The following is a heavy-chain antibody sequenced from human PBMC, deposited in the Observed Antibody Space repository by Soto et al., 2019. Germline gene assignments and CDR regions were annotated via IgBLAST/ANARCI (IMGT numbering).Heavy chain of an antibody. CDR3: AGGTSVLWEMFF. J-gene: IGHJ4*02. D-gene: IGHD1-26*01. CDR2: ISSAGST. CDR1: GDSITNYY. V-gene: IGHV4-59*01. Sequence: QVQLQESGPGLVRPSETLSLSCSVSGDSITNYYWSWIRQPPGMGLEWIGYISSAGSTNYNPSLNSRVYISRDTSENQFFLELTSVTAADTAVYYCAGGTSVLWEMFFWGQGTLVSVSS.